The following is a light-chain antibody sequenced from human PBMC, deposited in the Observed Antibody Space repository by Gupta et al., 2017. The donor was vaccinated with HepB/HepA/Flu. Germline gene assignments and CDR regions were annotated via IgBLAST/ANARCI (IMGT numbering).Light chain of an antibody. J-gene: IGKJ1*01. V-gene: IGKV1-5*03. CDR2: KAS. Sequence: DIQMTQSPSTLSASAGDTVTITCRASQSIGDWLAWYQQKPGKAPNLLISKASKLETGVPSRFSGSGYVKEFTLTSSSRQTDDFAIYYDQQDVSYQTFGQGTKVQIK. CDR1: QSIGDW. CDR3: QQDVSYQT.